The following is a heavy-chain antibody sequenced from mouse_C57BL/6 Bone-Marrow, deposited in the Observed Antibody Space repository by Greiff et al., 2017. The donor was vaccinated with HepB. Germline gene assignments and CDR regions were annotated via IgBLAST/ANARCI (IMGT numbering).Heavy chain of an antibody. CDR3: ARRGVLWSLDY. D-gene: IGHD1-1*02. CDR1: GYTFTDYN. J-gene: IGHJ2*01. CDR2: INPNNGGT. V-gene: IGHV1-22*01. Sequence: VQLQQSGPELVKPGASVKMSCKASGYTFTDYNMHWVKQSHGKSLEWIGYINPNNGGTSYNQKFKGKATLPVNKSSSTADMGLRSLTSEDSAGYYGARRGVLWSLDYWGQGTTLTVSS.